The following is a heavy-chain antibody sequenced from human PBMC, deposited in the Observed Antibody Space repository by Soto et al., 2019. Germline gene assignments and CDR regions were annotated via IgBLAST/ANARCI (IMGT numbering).Heavy chain of an antibody. CDR2: ISYDGGNE. V-gene: IGHV3-30*18. J-gene: IGHJ5*02. CDR3: AKSLAVAAGWFDP. CDR1: GFTFDSYG. Sequence: GGSLRLSCAASGFTFDSYGMHWVRQAPGKGLEWVAFISYDGGNEYYADSVKGRFTISRDNSKNTPYLQMNSLRAEDTAVYYCAKSLAVAAGWFDPWGQGALVTVSS. D-gene: IGHD6-19*01.